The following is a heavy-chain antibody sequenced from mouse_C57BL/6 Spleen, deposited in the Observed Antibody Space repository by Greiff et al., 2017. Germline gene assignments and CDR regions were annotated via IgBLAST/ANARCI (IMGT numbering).Heavy chain of an antibody. V-gene: IGHV3-6*01. CDR1: GYSITSGYY. J-gene: IGHJ4*01. CDR2: ISYDGSN. Sequence: ESGPGLVKPSQSLSLTCSVTGYSITSGYYWNWIRQFPGNKLEWMGYISYDGSNNYNPSLKNRISITRDTSKNQFFLKLNSVTTEDTATYYCARGGGWLYAMDYWGQGTSVTVSS. CDR3: ARGGGWLYAMDY. D-gene: IGHD1-1*02.